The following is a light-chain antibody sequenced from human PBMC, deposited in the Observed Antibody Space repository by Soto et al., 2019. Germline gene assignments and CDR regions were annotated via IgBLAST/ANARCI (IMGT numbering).Light chain of an antibody. Sequence: QSVLTQPASVPGSPGQSITISCTGTTSDVGGYNYVSWYQQHPGKVPKLLIHEVSNRPSGVSNRFSGSKSGNTASLTISGLQAEDEADYYCLSKTGSISYVFGTGTKVTVL. J-gene: IGLJ1*01. V-gene: IGLV2-14*01. CDR2: EVS. CDR1: TSDVGGYNY. CDR3: LSKTGSISYV.